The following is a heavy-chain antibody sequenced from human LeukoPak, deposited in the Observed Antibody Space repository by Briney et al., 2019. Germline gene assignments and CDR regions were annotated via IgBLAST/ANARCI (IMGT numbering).Heavy chain of an antibody. D-gene: IGHD6-13*01. Sequence: SETLSLTCAVYGGSFSGYYWSWIRQPPGKGLEWIGEINHSGSTNYNPSLKSRVTISVDTSKNQFSLKLSSVTAADTAVYYCARQAAGDGMDVWGQGTTVTVSS. CDR3: ARQAAGDGMDV. CDR2: INHSGST. CDR1: GGSFSGYY. V-gene: IGHV4-34*01. J-gene: IGHJ6*02.